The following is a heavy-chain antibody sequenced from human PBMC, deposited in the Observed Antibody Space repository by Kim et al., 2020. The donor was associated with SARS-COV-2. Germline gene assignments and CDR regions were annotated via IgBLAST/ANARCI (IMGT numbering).Heavy chain of an antibody. J-gene: IGHJ4*02. CDR3: ARSRVTVVRGAPLPKEVDC. CDR2: IYHSGTT. CDR1: GGSINNYY. D-gene: IGHD3-10*01. V-gene: IGHV4-59*01. Sequence: SETLSLTCTVSGGSINNYYWSWIRQAPGKGLEWIGNIYHSGTTKYNPSLNSRVTISVDTSKNQFSLRMFSLTAADTAVYYCARSRVTVVRGAPLPKEVDCWGPGTLISVSS.